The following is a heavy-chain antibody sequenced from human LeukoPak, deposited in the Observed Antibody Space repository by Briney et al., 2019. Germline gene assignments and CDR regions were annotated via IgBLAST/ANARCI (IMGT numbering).Heavy chain of an antibody. CDR3: AREPGDDYGPNWFDP. J-gene: IGHJ5*02. CDR1: GVSISSSNW. V-gene: IGHV4-4*02. Sequence: PSGTLSLTCAVSGVSISSSNWWSWVRQPPGKGLEWIGEIYHSGSTNYNPSLKSRVTISVDKSKNQFSLKLNSVTAADTAVYYCAREPGDDYGPNWFDPWGQGTLVTVSS. D-gene: IGHD4/OR15-4a*01. CDR2: IYHSGST.